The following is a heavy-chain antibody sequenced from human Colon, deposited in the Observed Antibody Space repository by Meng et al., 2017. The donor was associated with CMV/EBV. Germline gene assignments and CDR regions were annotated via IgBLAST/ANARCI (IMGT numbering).Heavy chain of an antibody. V-gene: IGHV4-34*01. Sequence: SETLSLTCTLDGGSFSGYHWHWFRQTPQRGLEWIGHVNGGGSSGSNPSLKSRVTISLDTSKNQFSLKLTSVTVADTGVYYCARGMVVIAPWFDAWGHGTQVTVSS. CDR2: VNGGGSS. D-gene: IGHD2-21*01. CDR3: ARGMVVIAPWFDA. J-gene: IGHJ5*01. CDR1: GGSFSGYH.